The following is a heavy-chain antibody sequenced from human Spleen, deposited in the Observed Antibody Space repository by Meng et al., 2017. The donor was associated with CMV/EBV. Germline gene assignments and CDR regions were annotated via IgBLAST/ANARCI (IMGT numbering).Heavy chain of an antibody. D-gene: IGHD6-19*01. CDR1: GFTFSSYS. Sequence: GESLKISCAASGFTFSSYSMNWVRQAPGKGLEWVSSISSSSSYIYYADSVKGRFTISRDNAKNSLYLQMNSLRAEDTAVYYCAKDYGSSGWSGPIDYWGQGTTVTVSS. V-gene: IGHV3-21*01. CDR2: ISSSSSYI. J-gene: IGHJ4*03. CDR3: AKDYGSSGWSGPIDY.